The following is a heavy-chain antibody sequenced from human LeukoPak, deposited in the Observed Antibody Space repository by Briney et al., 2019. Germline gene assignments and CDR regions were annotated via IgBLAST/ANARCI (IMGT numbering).Heavy chain of an antibody. Sequence: PGGSLRLSCAASGFTFSSYAMSWVRQAPGKGLEWVSAISGSGGSTYYADSVKGRFTISRDNSKNTLYLQINSLRADDTAVYYCARALSQQLIRYSQDWGQGTLVTVSS. D-gene: IGHD1-1*01. CDR1: GFTFSSYA. V-gene: IGHV3-23*01. CDR3: ARALSQQLIRYSQD. CDR2: ISGSGGST. J-gene: IGHJ1*01.